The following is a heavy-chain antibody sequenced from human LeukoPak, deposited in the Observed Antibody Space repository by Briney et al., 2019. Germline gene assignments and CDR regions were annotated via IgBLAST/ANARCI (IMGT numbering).Heavy chain of an antibody. Sequence: GGSLRLSCAASGFTFSSYSMNWVRQAPGKGLEWVSSISSSSSYIYYADSVKGRFTISRDNAKNSLYLQMNSLRAEDTAVYYCARDISCGGSCPYGGDYFDYWGQGTLVTVSS. D-gene: IGHD2-15*01. CDR2: ISSSSSYI. V-gene: IGHV3-21*01. J-gene: IGHJ4*02. CDR3: ARDISCGGSCPYGGDYFDY. CDR1: GFTFSSYS.